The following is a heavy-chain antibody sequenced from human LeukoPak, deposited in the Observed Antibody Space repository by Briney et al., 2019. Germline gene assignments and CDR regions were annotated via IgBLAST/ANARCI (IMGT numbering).Heavy chain of an antibody. V-gene: IGHV4-39*01. CDR2: IYYSGST. CDR1: GGSITSSSYY. D-gene: IGHD4-23*01. Sequence: SETLSLTCTVSGGSITSSSYYWGWIRQPPGQGLEWIGSIYYSGSTYYNPSLKSRVTISADTSKNQFSLKLSSVTAADTAVYYCANSANYGGNSGYFDYWGQGTLVTVSS. CDR3: ANSANYGGNSGYFDY. J-gene: IGHJ4*02.